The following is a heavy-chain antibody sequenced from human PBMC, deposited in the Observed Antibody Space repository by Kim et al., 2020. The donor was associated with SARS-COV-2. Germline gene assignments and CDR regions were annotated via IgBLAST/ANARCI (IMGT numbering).Heavy chain of an antibody. J-gene: IGHJ4*02. D-gene: IGHD3-22*01. CDR3: AGFHESSAYDY. V-gene: IGHV3-11*01. Sequence: ITDAGSVKGRFTNSRDNPKNSLYLQMNSLRAEDTAGDYCAGFHESSAYDYWGQGTLVTVSS. CDR2: I.